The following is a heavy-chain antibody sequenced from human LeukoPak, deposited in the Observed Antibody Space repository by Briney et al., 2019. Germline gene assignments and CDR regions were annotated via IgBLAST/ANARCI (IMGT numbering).Heavy chain of an antibody. D-gene: IGHD3-9*01. CDR1: GYSFTNYW. CDR3: ARAGQYYDILNGYINCDY. J-gene: IGHJ4*02. V-gene: IGHV5-51*01. CDR2: IYPGDSDT. Sequence: GESLKISCKGSGYSFTNYWIGWVRQMPGKGLEWMGIIYPGDSDTRYSPSFQGQVTISADRSISTAYLQWSSLKASDTAMYYCARAGQYYDILNGYINCDYWGQGTLVTVSS.